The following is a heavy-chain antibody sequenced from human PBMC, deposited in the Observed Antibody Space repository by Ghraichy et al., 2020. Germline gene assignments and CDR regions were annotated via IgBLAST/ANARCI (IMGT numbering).Heavy chain of an antibody. V-gene: IGHV1-69*13. J-gene: IGHJ3*02. D-gene: IGHD1-14*01. CDR1: GGTFSSYA. Sequence: SVKVSCKASGGTFSSYAISWVRQAPGQGLEWMGGIIPIFGTANYAQKFQGRVTITADESTSTAYMELSSLRSEDTAVYYCARDPGEPRRAFDIWGQGTMVTVSS. CDR2: IIPIFGTA. CDR3: ARDPGEPRRAFDI.